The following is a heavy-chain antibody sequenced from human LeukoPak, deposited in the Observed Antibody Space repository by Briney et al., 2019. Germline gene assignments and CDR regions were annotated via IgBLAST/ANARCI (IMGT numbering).Heavy chain of an antibody. V-gene: IGHV3-23*05. CDR1: GFTFSAYA. CDR3: AKGFWSGYYPNY. J-gene: IGHJ4*02. CDR2: IGSDNKP. Sequence: GGSLRLSCEASGFTFSAYAMTWVRQAPGKGLEWVSSIGSDNKPHYSESVKGRFTISRDNSKSMLYLQMNSLRAEDTAVYYCAKGFWSGYYPNYWGQGTLVTVSS. D-gene: IGHD3-3*01.